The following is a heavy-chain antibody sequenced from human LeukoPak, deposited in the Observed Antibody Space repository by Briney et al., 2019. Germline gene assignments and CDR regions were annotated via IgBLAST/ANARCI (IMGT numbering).Heavy chain of an antibody. J-gene: IGHJ4*02. D-gene: IGHD6-13*01. Sequence: LEXIGIINPSGGRTSYAQKFQGRVTITRDTSPSTVYMELSSLRSEDTAVYYCARGPGIRSGTGYWGQGTLVTVSS. CDR3: ARGPGIRSGTGY. V-gene: IGHV1-46*01. CDR2: INPSGGRT.